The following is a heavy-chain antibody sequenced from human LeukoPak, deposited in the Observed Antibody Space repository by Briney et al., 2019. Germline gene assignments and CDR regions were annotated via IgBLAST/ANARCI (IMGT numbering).Heavy chain of an antibody. V-gene: IGHV4-39*01. J-gene: IGHJ6*03. CDR2: ISSSGRT. Sequence: SETLSLTCTVSGGSISSSSYYWGWIRQPPGKGLEWIGSISSSGRTHYNPSLKSRVTISVDTSKNQFSLKLSSVTAADTAVYYCARHPVVPAAIAYYYYMDVWGKGTTVTVSS. CDR1: GGSISSSSYY. CDR3: ARHPVVPAAIAYYYYMDV. D-gene: IGHD2-2*02.